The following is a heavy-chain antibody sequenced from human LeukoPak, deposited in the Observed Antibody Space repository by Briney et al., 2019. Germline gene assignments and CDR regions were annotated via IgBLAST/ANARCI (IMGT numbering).Heavy chain of an antibody. CDR1: GLTFSSYG. Sequence: GGSLRLSCAASGLTFSSYGMNWVRQAPGKVLVCVVNITEDGTETNYADSVKGPFTISRYNAKNSLFLQMTNLRDDDTAIYFCARLVGISFWGQGTLVTASP. D-gene: IGHD6-13*01. CDR2: ITEDGTET. CDR3: ARLVGISF. V-gene: IGHV3-7*01. J-gene: IGHJ4*02.